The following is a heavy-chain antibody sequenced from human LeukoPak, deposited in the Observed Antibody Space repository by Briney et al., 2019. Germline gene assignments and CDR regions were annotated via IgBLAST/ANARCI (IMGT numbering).Heavy chain of an antibody. CDR3: ARDRIVVVPAAMQGYYYGMDV. D-gene: IGHD2-2*01. V-gene: IGHV4-59*01. Sequence: SETLSLTCTVSGGSISSYYWSWIRQPPGKGLEWIGYIYYSGSTNYNPSLKSRVTISVDTSKSQFSLKLSSVTAADTAVYYCARDRIVVVPAAMQGYYYGMDVWGQGTTVTVSS. CDR1: GGSISSYY. J-gene: IGHJ6*02. CDR2: IYYSGST.